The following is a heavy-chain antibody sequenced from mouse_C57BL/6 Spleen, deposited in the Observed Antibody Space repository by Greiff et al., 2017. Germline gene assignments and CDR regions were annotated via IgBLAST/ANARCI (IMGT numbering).Heavy chain of an antibody. CDR2: INPSNGGT. CDR3: ARDRDDGYYVYFDV. CDR1: GYTFTSYW. Sequence: VQLQQSGTELVKPGASVKLSCKASGYTFTSYWMHWVKQRPGQGLEWIGNINPSNGGTNYNEKFKGKATLTVDKSSSTAYMQLSSLTSEDSAVSLCARDRDDGYYVYFDVWGTGTTVTVSS. J-gene: IGHJ1*03. D-gene: IGHD2-3*01. V-gene: IGHV1-53*01.